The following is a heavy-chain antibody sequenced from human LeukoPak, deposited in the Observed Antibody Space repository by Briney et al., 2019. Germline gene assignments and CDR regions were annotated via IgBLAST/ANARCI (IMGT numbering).Heavy chain of an antibody. V-gene: IGHV3-21*01. CDR3: ARGLTIEHWFDP. D-gene: IGHD3-10*01. Sequence: GGSLRLSCAASGFTFSSYGMNWVRQAPGKGLEWVSSISSSSSYIYYADSVKGRFTISRDNAKNSLYLQMNSLRAEDTAVYYCARGLTIEHWFDPWGQGTLVTVSS. J-gene: IGHJ5*02. CDR2: ISSSSSYI. CDR1: GFTFSSYG.